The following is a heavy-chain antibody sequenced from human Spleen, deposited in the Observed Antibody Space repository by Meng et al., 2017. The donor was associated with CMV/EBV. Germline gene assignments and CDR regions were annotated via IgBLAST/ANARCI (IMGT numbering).Heavy chain of an antibody. J-gene: IGHJ6*02. CDR3: ARDGVVPRGMDV. Sequence: GGSLRLSCAASGFTFTSYEMNWVRQAPGKGLEWVSYISSSDNTIYYADSVKGRFTISRDNAKNSLYLQMNSLRAEDTAVYYCARDGVVPRGMDVWGQGTTVTVSS. V-gene: IGHV3-48*03. CDR1: GFTFTSYE. CDR2: ISSSDNTI. D-gene: IGHD2-8*01.